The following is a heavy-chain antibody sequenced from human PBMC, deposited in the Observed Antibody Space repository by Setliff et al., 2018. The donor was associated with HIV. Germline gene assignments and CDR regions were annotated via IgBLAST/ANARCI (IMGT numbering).Heavy chain of an antibody. CDR1: GFTFSSYA. Sequence: RLSCAASGFTFSSYAMHWVRQAPGKGLEWVAVISYDGSNKYYADSVKGRFTISRDNSKNTLYLQMNSLRAEDTAVYYCARENSSSWRHFDYWGQGTLVTVSS. V-gene: IGHV3-30*04. CDR3: ARENSSSWRHFDY. CDR2: ISYDGSNK. D-gene: IGHD6-13*01. J-gene: IGHJ4*02.